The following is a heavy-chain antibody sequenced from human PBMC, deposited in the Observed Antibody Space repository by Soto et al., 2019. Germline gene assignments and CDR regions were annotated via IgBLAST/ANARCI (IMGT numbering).Heavy chain of an antibody. CDR3: AKDWGSSTSWLDY. CDR2: ISWDGGST. Sequence: EVQLVESGGVVVQPGGSLRLSCAASGFTFDDYTMHWVRQAPGKGLEWVSLISWDGGSTYYADSVKGRFTISRDNSKNSLYLQMSSLRPEDTALYYCAKDWGSSTSWLDYWGQGTLVTVSS. V-gene: IGHV3-43*01. CDR1: GFTFDDYT. J-gene: IGHJ4*02. D-gene: IGHD2-2*01.